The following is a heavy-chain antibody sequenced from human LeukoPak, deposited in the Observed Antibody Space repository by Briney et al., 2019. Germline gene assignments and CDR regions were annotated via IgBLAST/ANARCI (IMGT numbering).Heavy chain of an antibody. CDR1: GFTFSDYY. V-gene: IGHV3-11*04. Sequence: PGGSLRLSCAASGFTFSDYYMSWIRQAPGKGLEWVSYIISSGCTTYYTDSVKGRFTISRDNTKNSLFLQMNSLRAEDTAVYYCASDPPYYYDNSGYYGYFDSWGQGTLVTVSS. CDR3: ASDPPYYYDNSGYYGYFDS. D-gene: IGHD3-22*01. J-gene: IGHJ4*02. CDR2: IISSGCTT.